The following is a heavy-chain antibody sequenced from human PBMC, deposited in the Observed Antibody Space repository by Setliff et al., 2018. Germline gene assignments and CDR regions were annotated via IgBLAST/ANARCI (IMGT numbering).Heavy chain of an antibody. Sequence: GGSLRLSCAASGFTFSIYSMTWVRQAPGKGLEWVSAISSSGGSTFYADSVKGRFTISRDNSKNTLYLQMNSLTAEDTAMYYCATLSKDLNYWGQGTLVTVSS. V-gene: IGHV3-23*01. CDR2: ISSSGGST. D-gene: IGHD3-3*01. CDR3: ATLSKDLNY. J-gene: IGHJ4*02. CDR1: GFTFSIYS.